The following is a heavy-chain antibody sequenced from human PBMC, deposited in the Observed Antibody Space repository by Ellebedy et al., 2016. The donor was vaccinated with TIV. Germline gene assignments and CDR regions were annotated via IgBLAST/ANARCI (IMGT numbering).Heavy chain of an antibody. D-gene: IGHD1-26*01. V-gene: IGHV4-30-4*01. Sequence: SETLSLXXTVSGGSISSGDYYWSWIRQPPGKGLEWIGYIYYSGSTYYNPSLKSRVTISVDTSKNQFSLKLSSVTAADTAVYYCARELREWGGQRWFDPWGQGTLVTVSS. CDR3: ARELREWGGQRWFDP. CDR1: GGSISSGDYY. CDR2: IYYSGST. J-gene: IGHJ5*02.